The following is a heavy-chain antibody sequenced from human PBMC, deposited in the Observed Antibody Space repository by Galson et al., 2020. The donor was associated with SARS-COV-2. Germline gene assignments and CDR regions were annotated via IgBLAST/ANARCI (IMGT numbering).Heavy chain of an antibody. CDR1: GFTFNNYA. J-gene: IGHJ5*02. V-gene: IGHV3-23*01. D-gene: IGHD3-10*01. CDR2: ITGSLRT. CDR3: AKGKSSGSVDWFDP. Sequence: VQLGESLKISCTASGFTFNNYAMMWVRQAPGKGLQWVSSITGSLRTYYADSVKGLFTVSRDNSKDTLYLHMNNLRAEDTAVYYCAKGKSSGSVDWFDPWGQGTLVTVSS.